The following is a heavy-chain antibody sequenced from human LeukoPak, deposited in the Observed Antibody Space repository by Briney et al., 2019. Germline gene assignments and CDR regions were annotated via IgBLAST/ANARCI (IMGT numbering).Heavy chain of an antibody. CDR3: ARGHRFGESAHPFDI. CDR1: GGSISSYY. D-gene: IGHD3-10*01. J-gene: IGHJ3*02. CDR2: IYTSGST. V-gene: IGHV4-4*07. Sequence: SETLSLTCTVSGGSISSYYWGWLRQPAGKGREWFGRIYTSGSTNYNPSLKSRVTMSVDTSKNQFSLKLSSVTAADTAVYYCARGHRFGESAHPFDIWGQGTMVTVSS.